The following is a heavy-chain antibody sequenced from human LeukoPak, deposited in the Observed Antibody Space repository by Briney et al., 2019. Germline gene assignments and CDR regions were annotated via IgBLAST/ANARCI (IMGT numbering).Heavy chain of an antibody. D-gene: IGHD3-3*01. CDR3: ARGLTPDFWSGYSSYNWFDP. V-gene: IGHV1-18*01. J-gene: IGHJ5*02. CDR1: GYTFTSYG. CDR2: ISAYNGNT. Sequence: GASVKVSCKASGYTFTSYGISWVRQAPGQGLEWMGWISAYNGNTNYAQKLQGRVTMTTDTSTSTAYMELRSLRSDDTAVYYCARGLTPDFWSGYSSYNWFDPWGQGTLVTVSS.